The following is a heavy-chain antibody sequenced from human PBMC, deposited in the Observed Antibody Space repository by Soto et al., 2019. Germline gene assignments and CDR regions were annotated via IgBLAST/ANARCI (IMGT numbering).Heavy chain of an antibody. Sequence: QITLKESGPPLVKPTQTLTLTCTFSGFSLSTSGVGVGWIRQPPGKALEWLALIYWDDDKRYSPSLKSRLTTTKDTSKNQVVLTMTNMDPVDTATYYCAHSLIQLRPWLWFDPWGQGTLVTVSS. J-gene: IGHJ5*02. D-gene: IGHD5-18*01. V-gene: IGHV2-5*02. CDR3: AHSLIQLRPWLWFDP. CDR1: GFSLSTSGVG. CDR2: IYWDDDK.